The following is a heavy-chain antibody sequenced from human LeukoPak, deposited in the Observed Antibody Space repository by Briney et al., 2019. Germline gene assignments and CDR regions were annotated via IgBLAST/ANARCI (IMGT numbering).Heavy chain of an antibody. Sequence: SETLSLTCTVSGGSISSSSYYWGWIRQPPGKGLEWIGSIYYSGSTYYNPSLKSRVTISVDTSKNQFSLKLSSVTAADTAVYYCARDRSDSSSFNWFDPWGQGTLVTVSS. CDR1: GGSISSSSYY. V-gene: IGHV4-39*07. CDR2: IYYSGST. D-gene: IGHD6-13*01. J-gene: IGHJ5*02. CDR3: ARDRSDSSSFNWFDP.